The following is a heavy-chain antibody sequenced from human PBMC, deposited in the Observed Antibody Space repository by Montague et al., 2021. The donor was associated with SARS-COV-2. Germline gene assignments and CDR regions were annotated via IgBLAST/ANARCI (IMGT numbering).Heavy chain of an antibody. Sequence: SLRLSCAASGFTFSTYSMNWVRQAPGKGLEWVATLRGRDSRRYYTDSVEGRFTISRDNVKNTLSLQMNSLRAEDTAIYYCAKSNCGGNCHFDSWGQGTLVTVSS. CDR3: AKSNCGGNCHFDS. V-gene: IGHV3-23*01. D-gene: IGHD2-21*01. CDR1: GFTFSTYS. J-gene: IGHJ5*01. CDR2: LRGRDSRR.